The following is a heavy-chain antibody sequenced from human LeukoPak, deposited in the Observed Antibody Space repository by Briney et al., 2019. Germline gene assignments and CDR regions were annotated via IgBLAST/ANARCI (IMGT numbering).Heavy chain of an antibody. D-gene: IGHD3-22*01. J-gene: IGHJ4*02. CDR1: GFTFSSYS. Sequence: GGSLRLSCAASGFTFSSYSMNWVRKAPGKGLEWVSYISSSSSTIYYADSVKGRFTISRDNAKNSLYLQMNSLRAEDTAVYYCARGVTYYYDSSGYPWDYWGQGTLVTVSS. CDR3: ARGVTYYYDSSGYPWDY. CDR2: ISSSSSTI. V-gene: IGHV3-48*01.